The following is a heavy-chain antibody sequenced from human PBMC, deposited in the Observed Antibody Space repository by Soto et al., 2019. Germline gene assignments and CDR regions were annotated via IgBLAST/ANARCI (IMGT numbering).Heavy chain of an antibody. J-gene: IGHJ4*02. V-gene: IGHV1-69*01. CDR1: GGTFSSYS. CDR2: IIPIFGTA. Sequence: QVQLVQSGAEVKKPGSSVKVSCKASGGTFSSYSINWVRQAPGQGLEWMGEIIPIFGTANYAQKFQGRVTITADESTSTGYMELSSLISEDTAVYYCARDGGRHSGGIAYWGQGTLVTVSS. CDR3: ARDGGRHSGGIAY. D-gene: IGHD1-26*01.